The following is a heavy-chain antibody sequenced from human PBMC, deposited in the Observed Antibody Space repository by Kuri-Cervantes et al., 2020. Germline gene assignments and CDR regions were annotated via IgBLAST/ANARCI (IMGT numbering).Heavy chain of an antibody. D-gene: IGHD4-17*01. J-gene: IGHJ4*02. CDR3: ARANGDYYFDY. CDR1: GGTFSSYD. V-gene: IGHV1-8*02. Sequence: ASVKVSCKASGGTFSSYDIIWVRQATGQGLEWIGWMKPTSASSGYAQKFQGRVTMTRNTSISTAYMELSSLRSEDTAVYYCARANGDYYFDYWGQGTLVTVSS. CDR2: MKPTSASS.